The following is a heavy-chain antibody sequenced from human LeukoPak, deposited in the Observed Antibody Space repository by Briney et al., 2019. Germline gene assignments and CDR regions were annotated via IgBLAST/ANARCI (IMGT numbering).Heavy chain of an antibody. Sequence: GGSLRLSCAASGFTLSSYGMHWVRQAPGKGLEWVAVISYDGSNKYYADSVKGRFTISRDNSKNTLYLQMNGLRAEDTAAYYCMRGATDTTRWFDPWGQGTLVTVSS. CDR1: GFTLSSYG. CDR2: ISYDGSNK. V-gene: IGHV3-30*03. CDR3: MRGATDTTRWFDP. D-gene: IGHD1-7*01. J-gene: IGHJ5*02.